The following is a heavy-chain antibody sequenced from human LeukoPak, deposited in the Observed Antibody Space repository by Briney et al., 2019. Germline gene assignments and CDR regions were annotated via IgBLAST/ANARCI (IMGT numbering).Heavy chain of an antibody. Sequence: SVKVSCKTSGATFSDYALNWVRQAPGQGLEWMGVFIPILSTANSTQKFHDRLTITADISTNTAYMELSSLRSEDTAVYFCAAIPVFGVVLHQEPVWGKGTTVTVSS. CDR1: GATFSDYA. V-gene: IGHV1-69*10. CDR3: AAIPVFGVVLHQEPV. J-gene: IGHJ6*04. D-gene: IGHD3-3*01. CDR2: FIPILSTA.